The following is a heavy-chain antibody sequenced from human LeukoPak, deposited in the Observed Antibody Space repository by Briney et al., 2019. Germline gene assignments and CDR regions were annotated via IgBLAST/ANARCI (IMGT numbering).Heavy chain of an antibody. V-gene: IGHV1-2*06. D-gene: IGHD2-15*01. CDR1: GYTLTAYY. CDR2: INPNSGGT. CDR3: ARGYCSGGTCYLVENWLDP. J-gene: IGHJ5*02. Sequence: ASXXVSCKASGYTLTAYYIYWVRQAPGQGLEWMGRINPNSGGTDYAQNFQGRVTMTRDTSISTAYMELSRLRSDDTAVYYCARGYCSGGTCYLVENWLDPWGQGTLVTVSS.